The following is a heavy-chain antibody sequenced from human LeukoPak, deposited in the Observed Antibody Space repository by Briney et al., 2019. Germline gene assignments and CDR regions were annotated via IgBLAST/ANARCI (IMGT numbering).Heavy chain of an antibody. D-gene: IGHD2-15*01. V-gene: IGHV4-31*03. CDR1: GGSIGSGGYY. CDR3: ARRRCSGGSCYFDY. CDR2: IYYSGST. Sequence: PSETLSLTCTVSGGSIGSGGYYWSWIRQHPGKGLEWIGYIYYSGSTYYNPSLKSRVTISVDTSKNQFSLKLSSVTAADTAVYYCARRRCSGGSCYFDYWGQGTLVTVSS. J-gene: IGHJ4*02.